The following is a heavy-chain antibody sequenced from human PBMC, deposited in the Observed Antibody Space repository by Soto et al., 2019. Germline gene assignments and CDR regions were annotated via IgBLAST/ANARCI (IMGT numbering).Heavy chain of an antibody. D-gene: IGHD1-26*01. V-gene: IGHV3-30*03. J-gene: IGHJ4*02. CDR3: VEWELLF. Sequence: GGSLRLSCAASGFTFSSYGMHWVRQAPGKGLEWVAVISYDGSNKYYADSVKGRFTISRDNSKNTLYLQMNSLRAEDTAVYYCVEWELLFWGQGTLVTVSS. CDR2: ISYDGSNK. CDR1: GFTFSSYG.